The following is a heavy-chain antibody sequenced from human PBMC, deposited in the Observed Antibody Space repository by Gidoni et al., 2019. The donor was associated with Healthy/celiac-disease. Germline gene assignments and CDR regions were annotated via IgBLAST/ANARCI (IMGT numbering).Heavy chain of an antibody. CDR2: ISGSGGST. CDR1: VFPFGIYA. J-gene: IGHJ5*02. Sequence: EVQLLESGGGLVQPGGSLRLSCAASVFPFGIYAMGWGRQAPGQGLEWVSAISGSGGSTYYADSVKGRFTISRDNSKNTLYLQMNSLRAEDTAVYYCAKDYSSGWYSLGWFDPWGQGTLVTVSS. CDR3: AKDYSSGWYSLGWFDP. V-gene: IGHV3-23*01. D-gene: IGHD6-19*01.